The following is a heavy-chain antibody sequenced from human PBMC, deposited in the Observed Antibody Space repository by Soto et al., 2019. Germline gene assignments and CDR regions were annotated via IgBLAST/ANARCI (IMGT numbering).Heavy chain of an antibody. CDR3: AREYAFLEWLLKENYYYYGMDV. V-gene: IGHV3-7*01. J-gene: IGHJ6*02. CDR1: GFTFSSYW. D-gene: IGHD3-3*02. Sequence: LRLSCAASGFTFSSYWMTWVRQAPGKGLEWVANIKQDGSEKYYVDPVKGRFTISRDNAKNSLYLQMNSLRAEDSAVYYCAREYAFLEWLLKENYYYYGMDVWGQGTTVTVSS. CDR2: IKQDGSEK.